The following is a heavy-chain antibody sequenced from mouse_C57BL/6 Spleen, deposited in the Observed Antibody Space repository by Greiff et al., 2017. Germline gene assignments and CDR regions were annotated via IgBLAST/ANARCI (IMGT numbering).Heavy chain of an antibody. CDR3: ARHVITSDFDY. V-gene: IGHV5-17*01. J-gene: IGHJ2*01. CDR2: ISSGSSTI. Sequence: EVMLVESGGGLVKPGGSLKLSCAASGFTFSDYGMHWVRQAPEKGLEWVAYISSGSSTIYYADTVKGRFTISRDNAKNTLFLQMTSLRSEDTAMYYCARHVITSDFDYWGQGTTLTVSS. D-gene: IGHD1-1*01. CDR1: GFTFSDYG.